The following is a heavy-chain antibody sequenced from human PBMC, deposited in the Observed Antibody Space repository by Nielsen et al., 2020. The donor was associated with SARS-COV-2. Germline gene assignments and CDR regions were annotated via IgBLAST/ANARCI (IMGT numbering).Heavy chain of an antibody. J-gene: IGHJ4*02. V-gene: IGHV4-34*01. CDR1: GGSFSGYY. CDR3: ARVIGLVKEHSMVPSWYFDY. CDR2: INHSGST. D-gene: IGHD3-10*01. Sequence: SETLSLTCAVYGGSFSGYYWSWIRQPPGKGLEWIGEINHSGSTNYNPFLKSRVTISVDTSKNQFSLKLYSVTAADTAVYYCARVIGLVKEHSMVPSWYFDYWGQGTLVTVSS.